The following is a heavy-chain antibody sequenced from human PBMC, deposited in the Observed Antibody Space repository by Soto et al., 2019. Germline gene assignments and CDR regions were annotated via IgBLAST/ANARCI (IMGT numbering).Heavy chain of an antibody. Sequence: QVQLVQSGAEEKKPGASVKVSCKASGYTFTSYAMHWVRQAPGQRLEWMGWINDGNGNTKYSQKFQGRVTITRDTCASTAYMELSSLRSEDTAVYYCASESYGGEFDYWGQGTLVTVSS. CDR1: GYTFTSYA. J-gene: IGHJ4*02. CDR3: ASESYGGEFDY. CDR2: INDGNGNT. D-gene: IGHD4-17*01. V-gene: IGHV1-3*05.